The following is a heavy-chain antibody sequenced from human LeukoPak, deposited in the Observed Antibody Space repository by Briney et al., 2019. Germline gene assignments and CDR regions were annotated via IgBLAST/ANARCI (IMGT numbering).Heavy chain of an antibody. CDR2: ISAYNGNT. CDR1: GYTFTTYF. CDR3: ARYWGGNDPFDI. V-gene: IGHV1-18*01. Sequence: ASVKVSCKSSGYTFTTYFINWVRQAPGQGLEWMGWISAYNGNTNYAQKLQGRVTMTTDTSTSTAYMELRSLRSDDTAVYYCARYWGGNDPFDIWGQGTMVTVSS. J-gene: IGHJ3*02. D-gene: IGHD7-27*01.